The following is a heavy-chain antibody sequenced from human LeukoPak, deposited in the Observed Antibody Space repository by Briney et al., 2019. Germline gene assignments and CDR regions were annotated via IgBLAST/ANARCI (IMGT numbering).Heavy chain of an antibody. CDR3: ATRLFNGWFAP. V-gene: IGHV4-59*01. CDR1: GDSISSDY. D-gene: IGHD4/OR15-4a*01. J-gene: IGHJ5*02. Sequence: PSETLSLTCTVSGDSISSDYWNWIRQSPGRGLEWIGYIYYTGSTNYNPSLKSRVTISVDTSKNQFSLKLSSVTAADTAVYYCATRLFNGWFAPWGQGTLVTVSS. CDR2: IYYTGST.